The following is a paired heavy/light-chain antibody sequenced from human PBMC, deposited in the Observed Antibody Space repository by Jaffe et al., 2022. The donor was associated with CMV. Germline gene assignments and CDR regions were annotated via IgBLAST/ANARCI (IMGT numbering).Heavy chain of an antibody. CDR3: VKRNGYSYDD. Sequence: EVQLVESGGGLVQPGGSLRLSCSASGFTFNNYGIHWVRQAPGKGLEYVSAINSNGGSTYYADSVKGRFTISRDNSKNTLYLQMSSLRAEDAAVYYCVKRNGYSYDDWGQGTLVTVSS. D-gene: IGHD5-18*01. V-gene: IGHV3-64D*06. CDR2: INSNGGST. J-gene: IGHJ4*02. CDR1: GFTFNNYG.
Light chain of an antibody. V-gene: IGKV2-30*01. CDR1: QSLVYSDGNTY. Sequence: DVVMTQSPLSLPVTLGQPASISCRSSQSLVYSDGNTYLSWFQQRPGQSPRRLIYKVSNRDSGVPDRFSGSGSGTDFTLQISRVEAEDVGIYYCLQGTHWPPTFGPGTKVEIK. CDR3: LQGTHWPPT. CDR2: KVS. J-gene: IGKJ1*01.